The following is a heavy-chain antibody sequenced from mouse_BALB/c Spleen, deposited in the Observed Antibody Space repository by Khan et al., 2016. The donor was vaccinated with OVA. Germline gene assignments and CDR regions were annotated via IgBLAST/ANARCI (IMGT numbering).Heavy chain of an antibody. Sequence: VQLQQSGAELAKPGASVKMSCKASGYTFTTYWMHWVKQRPGQGLEWIGYINPTSGYTEYNEQFKDRDTLSADKSSSTAYLQRNSLTSADSAVYYCTRDRIDYWGQGTTLTVSS. CDR2: INPTSGYT. CDR3: TRDRIDY. J-gene: IGHJ2*01. CDR1: GYTFTTYW. V-gene: IGHV1-7*01.